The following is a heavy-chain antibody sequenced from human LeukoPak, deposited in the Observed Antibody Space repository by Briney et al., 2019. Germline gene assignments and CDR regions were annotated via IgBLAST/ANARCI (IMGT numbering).Heavy chain of an antibody. D-gene: IGHD3-22*01. J-gene: IGHJ4*02. V-gene: IGHV3-53*01. CDR3: ARDHSGYLTYYFDY. CDR2: IYSGGST. CDR1: GFTVSSNY. Sequence: GGSVRPSCAASGFTVSSNYMSWVRQTPGKGPEWVSVIYSGGSTYYADSVKGRFTISRDNSKNTLYLQMNSLGAEDTAVYYCARDHSGYLTYYFDYWGQGTLVTVSS.